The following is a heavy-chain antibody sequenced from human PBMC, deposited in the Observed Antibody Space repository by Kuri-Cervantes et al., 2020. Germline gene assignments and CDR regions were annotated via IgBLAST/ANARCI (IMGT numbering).Heavy chain of an antibody. CDR2: IYTSGST. Sequence: SETLSLTCTVSGGSISSYYWSWIRQPAGKGLEWIGRIYTSGSTNYNPSLKSRVTISVDKSKNQFSLKLSSVTAADTAVYYCARGNRADIVADYYYYYMDVWGKGTTVTVSS. CDR3: ARGNRADIVADYYYYYMDV. CDR1: GGSISSYY. J-gene: IGHJ6*03. V-gene: IGHV4-4*07. D-gene: IGHD2-15*01.